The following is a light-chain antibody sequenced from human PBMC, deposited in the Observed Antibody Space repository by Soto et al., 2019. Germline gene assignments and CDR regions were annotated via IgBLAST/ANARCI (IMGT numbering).Light chain of an antibody. CDR1: ESVSKY. CDR2: GAS. Sequence: EIVLTQSPATLSLSPGERASLSCRASESVSKYLAWYQQKPGQAPRLLVYGASTRATGIPARFSGSGSGTDFTLTISRLEPEDFAMYYCQQYGSSPPTFGQGTKVDIK. V-gene: IGKV3-20*01. J-gene: IGKJ1*01. CDR3: QQYGSSPPT.